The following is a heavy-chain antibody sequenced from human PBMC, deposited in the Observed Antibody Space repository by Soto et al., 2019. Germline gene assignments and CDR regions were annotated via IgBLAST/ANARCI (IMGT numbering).Heavy chain of an antibody. V-gene: IGHV1-46*03. D-gene: IGHD3-10*01. Sequence: ASVKVSCKASGNTFSNYYIHWVRQAPGQGLEWMGTINPSGGHTTYAQKFLGRVTMTRDTSTSTLYMEVSSLRSEDTAVYYCSRVDPGETSPFDHWG. CDR3: SRVDPGETSPFDH. CDR2: INPSGGHT. J-gene: IGHJ4*01. CDR1: GNTFSNYY.